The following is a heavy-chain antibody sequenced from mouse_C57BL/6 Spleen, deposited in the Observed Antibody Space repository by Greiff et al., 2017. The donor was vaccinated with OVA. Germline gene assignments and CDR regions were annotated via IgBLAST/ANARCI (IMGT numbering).Heavy chain of an antibody. D-gene: IGHD2-1*01. CDR1: GYTFTSYW. CDR2: INPSNGGT. V-gene: IGHV1-53*01. Sequence: QVQLQQPGTELVKPGASVKLSCKASGYTFTSYWMHWVKQRPGQGLEWIGNINPSNGGTNYNEKFKSKATLTVDKSSSTAYMQLSSLTSEDSAVYECARGCGNYLYYAMDDWGQGTSVTVSS. J-gene: IGHJ4*01. CDR3: ARGCGNYLYYAMDD.